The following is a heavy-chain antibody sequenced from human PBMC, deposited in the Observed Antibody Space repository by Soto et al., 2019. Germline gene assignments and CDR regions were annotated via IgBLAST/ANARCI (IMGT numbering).Heavy chain of an antibody. CDR3: ARGGWKLFDY. J-gene: IGHJ4*02. Sequence: PSETLSLTCTVSGGSISSYYGSWIRQPPGKGLEWIGYIYYSGSTNYNPSLKSRVTISVDTSKNQFSLKLSSVTAADTAVYYCARGGWKLFDYWGQGTLVTVSS. V-gene: IGHV4-59*01. CDR2: IYYSGST. CDR1: GGSISSYY. D-gene: IGHD6-19*01.